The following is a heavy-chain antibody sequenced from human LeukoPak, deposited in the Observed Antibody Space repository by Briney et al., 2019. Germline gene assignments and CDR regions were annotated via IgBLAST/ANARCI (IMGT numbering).Heavy chain of an antibody. CDR1: GGSISHYY. D-gene: IGHD4-17*01. Sequence: SETLSLTCTVSGGSISHYYWSWIRQSPGKGLEWIGYIYYSGTTNYSPSLKSRVTISVDTSRNQFSLQLRSVTAADTAVYYCAREDPQTTVPEGMDVWGQGTTVIVSS. CDR2: IYYSGTT. CDR3: AREDPQTTVPEGMDV. J-gene: IGHJ6*02. V-gene: IGHV4-59*01.